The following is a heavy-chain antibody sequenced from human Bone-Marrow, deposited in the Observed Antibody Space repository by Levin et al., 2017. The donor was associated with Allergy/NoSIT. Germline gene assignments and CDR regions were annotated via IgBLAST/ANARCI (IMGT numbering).Heavy chain of an antibody. Sequence: SQTLSLPCSVSGGPINSRSHDWAWIRQSPEKGLEWIGLIHSSGSANYNPSLKSRVTISLDTSKNQYSLRQTSVTSADTAIYYCARGYLEGIGDRTFFYALDVWGQGTTVTVSS. CDR2: IHSSGSA. CDR3: ARGYLEGIGDRTFFYALDV. J-gene: IGHJ6*02. D-gene: IGHD6-6*01. V-gene: IGHV4-61*05. CDR1: GGPINSRSHD.